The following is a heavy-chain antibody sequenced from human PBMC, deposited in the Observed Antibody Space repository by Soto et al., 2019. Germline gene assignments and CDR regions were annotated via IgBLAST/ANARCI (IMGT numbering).Heavy chain of an antibody. CDR1: GYTFTSYG. CDR3: ARDRSLDYYDSSGYYQWKWFDP. D-gene: IGHD3-22*01. Sequence: ASVKVSCKASGYTFTSYGISWVRQAPGQGLEWMGWISAYNGNTSYAQKLQGRVTMTTDTSTSTAYMELRSLRSDDTAVYYCARDRSLDYYDSSGYYQWKWFDPWGQGTLVTVSS. J-gene: IGHJ5*02. V-gene: IGHV1-18*01. CDR2: ISAYNGNT.